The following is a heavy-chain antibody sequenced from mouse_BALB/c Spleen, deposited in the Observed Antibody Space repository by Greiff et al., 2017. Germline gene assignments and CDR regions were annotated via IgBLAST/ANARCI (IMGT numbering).Heavy chain of an antibody. J-gene: IGHJ4*01. CDR2: INPYNGGT. CDR3: ARRGGYAMDY. CDR1: GYSFTGYT. Sequence: VQLQQSGPELVKPGASMKISCTASGYSFTGYTMNWVKQSHGKNLEWFGLINPYNGGTSYNQKFKGKATLTVDKSSSTAYMELLSLTSEDSAVYYCARRGGYAMDYWGQGTSVTVSS. V-gene: IGHV1-18*01.